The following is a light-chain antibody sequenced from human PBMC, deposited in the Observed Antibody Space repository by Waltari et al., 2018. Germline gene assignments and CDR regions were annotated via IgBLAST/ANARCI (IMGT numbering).Light chain of an antibody. CDR2: KAS. V-gene: IGKV1-5*03. Sequence: IQVTQSPSTLSASVGDTVTITCRSTQRIDSWLAWYQQKPGKAPSVLIYKASTLQSGVPSRFSGRRSGTEFTLTISSLQPDDFATYYCQQYDKYPYTFGQGTKLEIK. CDR3: QQYDKYPYT. CDR1: QRIDSW. J-gene: IGKJ2*01.